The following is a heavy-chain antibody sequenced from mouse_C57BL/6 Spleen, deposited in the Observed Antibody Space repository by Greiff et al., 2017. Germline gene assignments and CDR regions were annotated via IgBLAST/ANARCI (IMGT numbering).Heavy chain of an antibody. D-gene: IGHD1-1*01. Sequence: VQLQQSGPELVKPGASVKISCKASGYAFSSSWMNWVKQRPGKGLEWIGRIYPGDGDTNYNGKFKGKATLTADKSSSTAYMQLSSLTSEDSAVYFCARSPYYYGSIHWYFDVWGTGTTVTVSS. V-gene: IGHV1-82*01. J-gene: IGHJ1*03. CDR2: IYPGDGDT. CDR1: GYAFSSSW. CDR3: ARSPYYYGSIHWYFDV.